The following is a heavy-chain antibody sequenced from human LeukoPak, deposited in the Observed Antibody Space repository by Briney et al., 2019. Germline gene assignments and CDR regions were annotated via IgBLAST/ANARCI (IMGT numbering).Heavy chain of an antibody. CDR1: GGSISSYY. CDR2: INHSGST. D-gene: IGHD3-10*01. V-gene: IGHV4-34*01. CDR3: AREGGRHFTMVRGVIPNWFDP. J-gene: IGHJ5*02. Sequence: SETLSLTCTVSGGSISSYYWSWIRQPPGKGLEWIGEINHSGSTNYNPSLKSRVTISVDTSKNQFSLKLSSVTAADTAVYYCAREGGRHFTMVRGVIPNWFDPWGQGTLVTVSS.